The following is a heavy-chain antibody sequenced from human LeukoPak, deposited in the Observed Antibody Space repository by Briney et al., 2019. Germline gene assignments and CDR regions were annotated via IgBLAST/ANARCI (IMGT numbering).Heavy chain of an antibody. CDR3: AKGRDYPDAFDI. Sequence: GGSLRLSCAASGFTFSSYAMSWVRQAPGTGLEWVSAISGSGGSTYYADSVKGRFTISRDNSKNTLYLQMNSLRAEDTAVYYCAKGRDYPDAFDIWGQGTMVTVSS. CDR1: GFTFSSYA. CDR2: ISGSGGST. D-gene: IGHD4-17*01. V-gene: IGHV3-23*01. J-gene: IGHJ3*02.